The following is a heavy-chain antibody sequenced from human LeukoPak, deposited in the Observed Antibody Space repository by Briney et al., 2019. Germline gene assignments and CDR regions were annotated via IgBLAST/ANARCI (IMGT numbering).Heavy chain of an antibody. CDR3: ARDLYSSSFLDP. CDR2: IYYSGST. J-gene: IGHJ5*02. D-gene: IGHD6-6*01. CDR1: GGAISSYY. V-gene: IGHV4-59*01. Sequence: KPSGTLSLTCTVSGGAISSYYWSWIRQPPGKGLEWIGYIYYSGSTNYNPSLKSRVTISVDTSKNQFSLKLSSVTAAATAVYYCARDLYSSSFLDPWGQGTLVTVSS.